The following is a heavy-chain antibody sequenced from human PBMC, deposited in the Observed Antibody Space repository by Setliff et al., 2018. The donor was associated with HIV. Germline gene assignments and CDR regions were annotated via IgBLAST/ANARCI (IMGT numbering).Heavy chain of an antibody. D-gene: IGHD1-1*01. CDR1: GYIFTNQY. CDR3: AKGYTWSVVGALDV. J-gene: IGHJ3*01. CDR2: ISPHNGNT. Sequence: ASVQVSCKASGYIFTNQYITWVRQAPGQGLEWMGWISPHNGNTKYGEKFQARVTMTADTSTTTAYMELRSLTSDDTAMYYCAKGYTWSVVGALDVWGQGTRVTVSS. V-gene: IGHV1-18*01.